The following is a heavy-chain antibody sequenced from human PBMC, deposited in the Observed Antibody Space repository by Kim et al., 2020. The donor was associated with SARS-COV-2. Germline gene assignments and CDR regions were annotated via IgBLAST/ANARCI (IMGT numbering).Heavy chain of an antibody. CDR3: TRPRGVDIVATITGDAFVI. D-gene: IGHD5-12*01. CDR2: IRSKANSYAT. V-gene: IGHV3-73*01. Sequence: GGSLKLSCAASGFTFSGSAMHWVRQASGKGLAWVGRIRSKANSYATAYAASVKGRFTIARDDSKNTAYLQINSLKTEDTAVYYCTRPRGVDIVATITGDAFVIWGEGTMIAVAS. J-gene: IGHJ3*02. CDR1: GFTFSGSA.